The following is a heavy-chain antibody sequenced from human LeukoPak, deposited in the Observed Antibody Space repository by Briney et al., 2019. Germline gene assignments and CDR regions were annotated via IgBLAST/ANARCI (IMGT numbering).Heavy chain of an antibody. CDR2: IYTSGST. CDR1: GGSISSGSYY. Sequence: PSETLSLTCTVSGGSISSGSYYWSWIRQPAGKGLEWIGRIYTSGSTNYNPSLKNRVTISVDTSKNQFSLKLSSVTAADTAVYYCARGNIRDGYTWGQGTLVTVSS. V-gene: IGHV4-61*02. CDR3: ARGNIRDGYT. D-gene: IGHD5-24*01. J-gene: IGHJ5*02.